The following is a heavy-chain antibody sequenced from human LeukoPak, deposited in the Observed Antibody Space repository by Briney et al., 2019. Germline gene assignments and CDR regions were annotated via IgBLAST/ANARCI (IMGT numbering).Heavy chain of an antibody. CDR2: ISSSSTII. J-gene: IGHJ4*02. CDR3: AREPLDY. V-gene: IGHV3-48*02. CDR1: GLTFSSHW. Sequence: GGSLRLSCAASGLTFSSHWMHWVRQAPGKGLEWVSYISSSSTIIYNADSVKGRFTISRDNAKNSLFLQMNSLRDEDTAVYYCAREPLDYWGQGTLVTVSS.